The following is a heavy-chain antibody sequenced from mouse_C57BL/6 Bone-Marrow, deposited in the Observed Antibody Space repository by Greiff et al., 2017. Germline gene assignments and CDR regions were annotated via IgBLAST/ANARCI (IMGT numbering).Heavy chain of an antibody. J-gene: IGHJ1*03. D-gene: IGHD1-1*01. V-gene: IGHV1-85*01. CDR3: ARNYDSSYWYFDV. Sequence: QVQLQQSGPELVKPGASVKLSCKASGYTFTSYDINWVKQSPGQGLEWIGWFYPRDGSTKYNEKFKGKATLTVDASSSTAYMELHSLTSEDSAVYFCARNYDSSYWYFDVWGTGTTVTVSA. CDR1: GYTFTSYD. CDR2: FYPRDGST.